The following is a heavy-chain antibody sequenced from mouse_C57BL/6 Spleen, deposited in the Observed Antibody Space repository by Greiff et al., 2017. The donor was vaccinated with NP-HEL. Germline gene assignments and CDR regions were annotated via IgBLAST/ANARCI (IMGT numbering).Heavy chain of an antibody. CDR1: GYAFSSSW. J-gene: IGHJ4*01. CDR2: IYPGDGDT. Sequence: QVQLQQSGPELVKPGASVKISCKASGYAFSSSWMNWVKQRPGKGLEWIGRIYPGDGDTNSNGKFKGKATLTADKYSSTAYMQLSRLTSEDSAVYCCARSLYYAMDDWGQGTSVTVSS. CDR3: ARSLYYAMDD. V-gene: IGHV1-82*01.